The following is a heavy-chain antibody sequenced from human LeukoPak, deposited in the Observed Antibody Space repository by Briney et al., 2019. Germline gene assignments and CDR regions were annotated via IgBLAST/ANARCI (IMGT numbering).Heavy chain of an antibody. CDR2: IYYSGST. J-gene: IGHJ5*02. D-gene: IGHD3-10*01. Sequence: SQTLSLTCTVSGGSISSGGYYWSWIRQHPGKGLEWIGYIYYSGSTYYNPSLKSRVTISVDTSKNQFSLKLSSVTAADTAVYYCASGYVLLWFGEPMYNWFDPWGQGTLVTVSS. CDR3: ASGYVLLWFGEPMYNWFDP. CDR1: GGSISSGGYY. V-gene: IGHV4-31*03.